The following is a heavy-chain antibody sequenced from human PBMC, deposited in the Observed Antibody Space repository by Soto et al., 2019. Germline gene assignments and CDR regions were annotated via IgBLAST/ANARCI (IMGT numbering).Heavy chain of an antibody. J-gene: IGHJ6*02. CDR1: GFTFSSYA. D-gene: IGHD2-2*01. V-gene: IGHV3-23*01. Sequence: LRLSCAASGFTFSSYAMSWVRQAPGKGLEWVSAISGSGGSTYYADSVKGRFTISRDNSKNTLYLQMNSLRAEDTAVYYCAKARHQLRLFGMDVWGQGTTVTVSS. CDR2: ISGSGGST. CDR3: AKARHQLRLFGMDV.